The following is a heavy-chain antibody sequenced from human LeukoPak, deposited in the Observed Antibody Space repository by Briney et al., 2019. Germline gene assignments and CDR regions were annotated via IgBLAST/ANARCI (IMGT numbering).Heavy chain of an antibody. D-gene: IGHD5-24*01. CDR1: GFTFSSYS. Sequence: GGSLRLSCAASGFTFSSYSMNWVRQAPGKGLEWVSYISSSSSTIYYADSVKGRFTISRDNAKNSLYLQMNSLRAEDTAVYYCARDDRWLQFNNWGQGTLVTVSS. CDR2: ISSSSSTI. CDR3: ARDDRWLQFNN. V-gene: IGHV3-48*01. J-gene: IGHJ4*02.